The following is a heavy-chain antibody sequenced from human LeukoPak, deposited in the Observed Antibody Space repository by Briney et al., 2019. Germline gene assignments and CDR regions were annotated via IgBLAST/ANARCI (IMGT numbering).Heavy chain of an antibody. CDR3: ARSELLWFGGVNSGFDY. CDR1: GGSISSYY. CDR2: IYYSGST. J-gene: IGHJ4*02. D-gene: IGHD3-10*01. Sequence: SETLSLTCTVSGGSISSYYRSWIRQPPGKGLEWIGYIYYSGSTNYNPSFKSRVIISLDTSKNQFSLKLSSVTAADTAVYYCARSELLWFGGVNSGFDYWGQGTLVTVSS. V-gene: IGHV4-59*01.